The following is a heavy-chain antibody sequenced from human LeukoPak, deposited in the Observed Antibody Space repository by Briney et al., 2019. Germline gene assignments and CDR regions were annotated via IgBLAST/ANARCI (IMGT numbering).Heavy chain of an antibody. D-gene: IGHD1-26*01. CDR2: IEQEGSEK. Sequence: GGSLRLSCAASGFSFSSFWMSWVRQTPGKGLEWVADIEQEGSEKYYVDSVRGRSTISRDNAKNSLYLQMNSLQTEDTAVYYCTTDLPTSESYSNDYWGQGTLVTVSS. J-gene: IGHJ4*02. CDR1: GFSFSSFW. CDR3: TTDLPTSESYSNDY. V-gene: IGHV3-7*03.